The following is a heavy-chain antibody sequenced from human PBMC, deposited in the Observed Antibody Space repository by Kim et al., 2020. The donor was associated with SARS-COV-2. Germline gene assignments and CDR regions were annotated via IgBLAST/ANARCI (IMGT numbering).Heavy chain of an antibody. D-gene: IGHD5-18*01. CDR1: GFTFDDYA. CDR3: AKEKGYSYGSQADAFDI. CDR2: ISWNSGSI. Sequence: GGSLILSCAASGFTFDDYAMHWVRQAPGKGLEWVSGISWNSGSIGYADSVKGRFTISRDNAKNSLYLQMNSLRAEDTALYYCAKEKGYSYGSQADAFDIWGQGTICTVSS. V-gene: IGHV3-9*01. J-gene: IGHJ3*02.